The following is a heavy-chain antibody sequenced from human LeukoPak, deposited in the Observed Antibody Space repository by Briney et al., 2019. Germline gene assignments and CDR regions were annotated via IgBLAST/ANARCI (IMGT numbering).Heavy chain of an antibody. V-gene: IGHV3-7*01. Sequence: PGGSLRLSCAASGFTFTTYWMSWVRQAPGKGLEWVANIKQDGTEKYYVDSVKGRFTISRDNSKNTLYLQMNSLGAEDTAVYYCAREESGISIFGVVIFWGQGTLVTVSS. CDR2: IKQDGTEK. CDR1: GFTFTTYW. J-gene: IGHJ4*02. D-gene: IGHD3-3*01. CDR3: AREESGISIFGVVIF.